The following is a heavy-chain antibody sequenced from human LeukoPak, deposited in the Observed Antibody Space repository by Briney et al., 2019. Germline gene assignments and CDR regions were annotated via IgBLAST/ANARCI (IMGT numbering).Heavy chain of an antibody. D-gene: IGHD1-26*01. V-gene: IGHV1-69*13. CDR3: ASYRVGALLVGGAFDI. Sequence: SAKVSCKASGYTFTSYAMNWVRQAPGQGLEWMGGIIPIFGTANYAQKFQGRVTITADESTSTAYMELSSLRSEDTAVYYCASYRVGALLVGGAFDIWGQGTMVTVSS. CDR1: GYTFTSYA. CDR2: IIPIFGTA. J-gene: IGHJ3*02.